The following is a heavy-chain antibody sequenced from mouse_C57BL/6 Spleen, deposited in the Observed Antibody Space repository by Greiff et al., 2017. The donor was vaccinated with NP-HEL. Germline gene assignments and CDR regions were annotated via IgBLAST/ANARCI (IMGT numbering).Heavy chain of an antibody. V-gene: IGHV3-6*01. Sequence: VQLQQSGPGLVKPSQSLSLTCSVTGYSITSGYYWNWIRQFPGNKLEWMGYISYDGSNNYNPSLKNRISITRDTSKNQFFLKLNSVTTEDTATYYCARGPYGSGYAMDYWGQGTSVTVSS. D-gene: IGHD1-1*01. CDR2: ISYDGSN. J-gene: IGHJ4*01. CDR1: GYSITSGYY. CDR3: ARGPYGSGYAMDY.